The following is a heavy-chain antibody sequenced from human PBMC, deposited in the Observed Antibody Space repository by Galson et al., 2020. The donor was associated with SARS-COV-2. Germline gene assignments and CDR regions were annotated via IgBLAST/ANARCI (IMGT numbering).Heavy chain of an antibody. CDR1: GYTLTELS. J-gene: IGHJ4*02. Sequence: ASVKVSCKVSGYTLTELSMHWVRQAPGKGLEWMGGFDPEDGETIYAQKFQGRVTMTEDTYTDTAYMELSSLRSEDTAVYYCATDPAIFGVVIIKYWGQGTLVTVSS. D-gene: IGHD3-3*01. V-gene: IGHV1-24*01. CDR2: FDPEDGET. CDR3: ATDPAIFGVVIIKY.